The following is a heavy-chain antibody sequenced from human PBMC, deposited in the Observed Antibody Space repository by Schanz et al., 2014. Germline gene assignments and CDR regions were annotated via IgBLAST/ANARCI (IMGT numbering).Heavy chain of an antibody. CDR1: GGTFSSST. CDR3: AKVDRTRYYAMDV. J-gene: IGHJ6*02. D-gene: IGHD3-9*01. Sequence: QVQLVQSGAEAKKPGASVKVSCKASGGTFSSSTLTWVRQAAGQGLEWMGRIIPILDKTNYAQKFQGRVTMTADKSTSTVYMEVSGLRSEDAAVYYCAKVDRTRYYAMDVWGQGTTVTVSS. CDR2: IIPILDKT. V-gene: IGHV1-69*09.